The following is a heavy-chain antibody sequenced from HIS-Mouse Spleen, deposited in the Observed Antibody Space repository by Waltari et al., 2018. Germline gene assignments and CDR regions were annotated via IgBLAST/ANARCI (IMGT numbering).Heavy chain of an antibody. CDR3: ARESPYSSSWYDWYFDL. V-gene: IGHV4-39*07. J-gene: IGHJ2*01. D-gene: IGHD6-13*01. Sequence: QLQLQESGPGLVKPSETLSLTCTVSGGSISSSSYYWGWIRQPPGTGLEWIGSIYYSGITYHNPSLKSRVTISVDTSKNQFSLKLSAGTAADTAVYYCARESPYSSSWYDWYFDLWGRGTLVTVSS. CDR2: IYYSGIT. CDR1: GGSISSSSYY.